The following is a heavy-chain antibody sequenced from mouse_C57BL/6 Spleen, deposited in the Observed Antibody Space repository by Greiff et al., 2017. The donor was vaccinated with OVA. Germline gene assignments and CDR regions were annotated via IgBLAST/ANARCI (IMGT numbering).Heavy chain of an antibody. D-gene: IGHD2-4*01. CDR3: ARQGDYDYDTAMDY. V-gene: IGHV5-15*01. CDR2: ISHLAYSI. CDR1: GFTFSDYG. J-gene: IGHJ4*01. Sequence: VQLQESGGGLVQPGGSLKLSCAASGFTFSDYGMAWVRQAPRKGPEWVAFISHLAYSIYYADTVTGRFTLPRENAKNTLYLEMSSLRSEDTAMYYCARQGDYDYDTAMDYWGKGTSVTVSS.